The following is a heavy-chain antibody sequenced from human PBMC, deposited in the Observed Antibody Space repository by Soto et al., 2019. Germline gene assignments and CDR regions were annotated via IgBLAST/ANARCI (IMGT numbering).Heavy chain of an antibody. D-gene: IGHD3-3*01. CDR2: IIPILGIA. CDR3: ARDRGNKGTAGPGYDFWSGYPAGDYYYMDV. Sequence: GASVKVSCKASGGTFSSYTISWVRQAPGQGLEWMGRIIPILGIANYAQKFQGRVTITADKSTSTAYMELSSLRSEDTAVYYCARDRGNKGTAGPGYDFWSGYPAGDYYYMDVWGKGTTVTVSS. V-gene: IGHV1-69*04. J-gene: IGHJ6*03. CDR1: GGTFSSYT.